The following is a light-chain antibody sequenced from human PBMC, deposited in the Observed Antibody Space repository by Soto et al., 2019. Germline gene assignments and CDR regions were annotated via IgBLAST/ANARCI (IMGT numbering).Light chain of an antibody. CDR3: QQYTSYSWT. J-gene: IGKJ1*01. V-gene: IGKV1-9*01. CDR1: QGIAGY. CDR2: AAS. Sequence: DIPLTQSPSFLSASVGDRVTITCRASQGIAGYLAWYQQKPRKAPKLLIYAASTLQSGVPSRFSGSGSGTEFTLIISSLQPDDFATYYCQQYTSYSWTFGQGTKVEI.